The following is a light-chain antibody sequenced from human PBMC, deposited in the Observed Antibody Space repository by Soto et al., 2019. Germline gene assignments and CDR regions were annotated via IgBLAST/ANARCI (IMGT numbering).Light chain of an antibody. CDR2: DAS. Sequence: EIVLTQSPATLSLSPGQSATLSCRASQSVSSYLAWYQQKPGQAPRLLIYDASSRATGISGRFSGSGSGTDFILTISSLEPEDFAVYYCQQRINWPLTFGGGTRVDIK. J-gene: IGKJ4*01. CDR1: QSVSSY. V-gene: IGKV3-11*01. CDR3: QQRINWPLT.